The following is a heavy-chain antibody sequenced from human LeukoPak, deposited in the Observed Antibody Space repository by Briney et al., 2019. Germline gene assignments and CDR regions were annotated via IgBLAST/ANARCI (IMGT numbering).Heavy chain of an antibody. D-gene: IGHD2/OR15-2a*01. Sequence: SETLSLTCAVYGGSFSGYYWSWIRQPPGKGLEWIGEINHSGSTNYNPSLKSRVTISVDTSKNQFSLKLSSVTAADTAVYYCARGAKHNRPGYGMDVWGQGTTVTVSS. CDR3: ARGAKHNRPGYGMDV. V-gene: IGHV4-34*01. CDR2: INHSGST. J-gene: IGHJ6*02. CDR1: GGSFSGYY.